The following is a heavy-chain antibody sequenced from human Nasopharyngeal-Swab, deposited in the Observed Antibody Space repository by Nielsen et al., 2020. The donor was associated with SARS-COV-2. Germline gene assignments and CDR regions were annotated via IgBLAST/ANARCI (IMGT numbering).Heavy chain of an antibody. D-gene: IGHD6-19*01. J-gene: IGHJ4*02. CDR3: ARIIRRRGWYSHVDY. V-gene: IGHV4-39*07. CDR2: TYRSGSGSA. Sequence: SETLSLACTVSGASISMSDDYWGWIRQTPGKGLEWIVSTYRSGSGSAYYNPSLKSRVTISIVPSKNLFSLNLKSVTAADTAVYYCARIIRRRGWYSHVDYWGQGTLVTVSS. CDR1: GASISMSDDY.